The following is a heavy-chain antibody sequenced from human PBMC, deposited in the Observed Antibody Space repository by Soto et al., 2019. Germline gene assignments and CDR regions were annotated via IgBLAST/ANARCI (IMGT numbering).Heavy chain of an antibody. CDR2: ISYDGSNK. J-gene: IGHJ4*02. Sequence: GGSLRLSCAASGFTFSSYGMHWVRQAPGKGLEWVAVISYDGSNKYYADSVKGRFTISRDNSKNTLYLQMNSLRAEDTAVYYCAKDIDVWDSSGWTFDYWGQGTLVTVSS. V-gene: IGHV3-30*18. D-gene: IGHD6-19*01. CDR1: GFTFSSYG. CDR3: AKDIDVWDSSGWTFDY.